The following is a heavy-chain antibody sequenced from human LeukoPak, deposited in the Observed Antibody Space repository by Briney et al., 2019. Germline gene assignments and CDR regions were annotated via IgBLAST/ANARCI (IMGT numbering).Heavy chain of an antibody. V-gene: IGHV3-7*01. J-gene: IGHJ6*02. CDR2: IKHDGSEK. D-gene: IGHD1-7*01. Sequence: PGGSLRLSCVVSGFTFSSYWMTWVRQAPGKGLEWVANIKHDGSEKYYVDSVKGRFTISRDNAKNSLCLQMTSLRAEDTAVYYCARDMERELPASSGYSYGMDVWGQGTTVTGSS. CDR3: ARDMERELPASSGYSYGMDV. CDR1: GFTFSSYW.